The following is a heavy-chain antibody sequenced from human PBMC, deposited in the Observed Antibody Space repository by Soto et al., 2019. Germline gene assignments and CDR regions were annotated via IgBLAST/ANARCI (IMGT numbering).Heavy chain of an antibody. J-gene: IGHJ4*02. CDR3: TRGGDAYKNGH. D-gene: IGHD2-21*01. CDR2: VYYTGST. Sequence: SETLSLTCTVSGGSISSYYWSWIRQPPGKGLEWIGYVYYTGSTNYNPSLKSRVTMSVDTSKNQFSLKLTSVNAADTAVYYCTRGGDAYKNGHWGQGTLVTVS. CDR1: GGSISSYY. V-gene: IGHV4-59*01.